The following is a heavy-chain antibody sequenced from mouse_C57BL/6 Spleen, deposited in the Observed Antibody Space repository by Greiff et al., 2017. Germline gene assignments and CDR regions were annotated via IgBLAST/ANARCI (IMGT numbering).Heavy chain of an antibody. Sequence: EVKLMESGGGLVKPGGSLKLSCAASGFTFSDYGMHWVRQAPEKGLEWVAYISSGSSTIYYADTVKGRFTISRDNAKNPLFLQMTSLRSEDTAMYYCALGDWYFDVWGTGTTVTVSS. CDR3: ALGDWYFDV. D-gene: IGHD4-1*01. V-gene: IGHV5-17*01. CDR2: ISSGSSTI. CDR1: GFTFSDYG. J-gene: IGHJ1*03.